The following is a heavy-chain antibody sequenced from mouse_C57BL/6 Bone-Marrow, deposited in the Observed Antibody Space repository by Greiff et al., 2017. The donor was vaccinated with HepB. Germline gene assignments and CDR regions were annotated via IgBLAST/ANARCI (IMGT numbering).Heavy chain of an antibody. Sequence: QVQLQQPGAELVRPGTSVKLSCKASGYTFTSYWMHWVKQRPGQGLEWIGVIDPSDSYTNYNQKFKGKATLTVDTSSSTAYMQLSSLTSEDSAVYYCATSDGFAYWGQGTLVTVSA. J-gene: IGHJ3*01. V-gene: IGHV1-59*01. CDR3: ATSDGFAY. CDR1: GYTFTSYW. CDR2: IDPSDSYT.